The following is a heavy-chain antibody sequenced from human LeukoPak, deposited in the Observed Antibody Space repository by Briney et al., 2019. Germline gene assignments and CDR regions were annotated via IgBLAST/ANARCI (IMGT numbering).Heavy chain of an antibody. CDR2: ISYDGSNK. J-gene: IGHJ4*02. CDR3: AKAISWELPFGFDY. CDR1: GFTFSSYA. V-gene: IGHV3-30-3*01. Sequence: QPGGSLRLSCAASGFTFSSYAMHWVRQAPGKGLEWVAVISYDGSNKYYADSVKGRFTISRDNSKNTLYLQMNSLRAEDTAVYYCAKAISWELPFGFDYWGQGTLVTVSS. D-gene: IGHD1-26*01.